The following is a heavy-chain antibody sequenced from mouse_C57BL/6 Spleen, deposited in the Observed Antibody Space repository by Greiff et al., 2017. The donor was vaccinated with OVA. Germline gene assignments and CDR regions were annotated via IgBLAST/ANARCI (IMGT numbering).Heavy chain of an antibody. CDR2: INPNNGGT. CDR3: ARQAYYSNWGFAY. D-gene: IGHD2-5*01. J-gene: IGHJ3*01. V-gene: IGHV1-26*01. CDR1: GYTFTDYY. Sequence: VHVKQSGPELVKPGASVKISCKASGYTFTDYYMNWVKQSHGKSLEWIGDINPNNGGTSYNQKFKGKATLTVDKSSSTAYMELRSLTSEDSAVYYCARQAYYSNWGFAYWGQGTLVTVSA.